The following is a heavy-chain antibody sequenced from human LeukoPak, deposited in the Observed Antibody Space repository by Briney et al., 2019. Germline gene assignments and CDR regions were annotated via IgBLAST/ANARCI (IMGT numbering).Heavy chain of an antibody. CDR2: MYHSGTT. CDR3: ARANYYDSSGYSRGAFDI. CDR1: GYSISSGFY. J-gene: IGHJ3*02. V-gene: IGHV4-38-2*02. Sequence: SETLSLTCTVSGYSISSGFYWGWIRQPPGKGLEWIGSMYHSGTTYYNASLKSRVTISVDTSKKQFSLKLNSVTAADTAVYYCARANYYDSSGYSRGAFDIWGQGTMVTVSS. D-gene: IGHD3-22*01.